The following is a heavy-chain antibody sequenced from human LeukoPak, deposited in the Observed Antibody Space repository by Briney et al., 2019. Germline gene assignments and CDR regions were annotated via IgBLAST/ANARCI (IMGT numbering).Heavy chain of an antibody. V-gene: IGHV3-30*02. J-gene: IGHJ4*02. Sequence: GGSLRLSCAASGFTFSSYGMHWVRQAPGKGLEWVAFIRYDGSNKYYADSVKGRFTISRDNSKNTLYLQMNSLRAEDTAVYYCAKAFIVVVPAAIGDYWGQGTLVTVSS. D-gene: IGHD2-2*01. CDR3: AKAFIVVVPAAIGDY. CDR2: IRYDGSNK. CDR1: GFTFSSYG.